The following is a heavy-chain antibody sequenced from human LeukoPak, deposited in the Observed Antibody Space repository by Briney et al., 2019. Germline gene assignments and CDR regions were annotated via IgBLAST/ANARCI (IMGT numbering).Heavy chain of an antibody. Sequence: ASVKVSCKASGYTFTSYYMHWVRQAPGQGLEWMGIINPSGGSTSYAQKFQGRVTVTRDTSTSTVYMELSSLRSEDTAAYYCARDLEQDGGYWGQGTLVTVSS. CDR3: ARDLEQDGGY. V-gene: IGHV1-46*01. CDR1: GYTFTSYY. J-gene: IGHJ4*02. CDR2: INPSGGST. D-gene: IGHD1-1*01.